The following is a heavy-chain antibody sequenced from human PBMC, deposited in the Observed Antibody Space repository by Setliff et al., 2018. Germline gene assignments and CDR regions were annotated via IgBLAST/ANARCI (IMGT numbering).Heavy chain of an antibody. Sequence: ASVKVSCKASGGTFINYAISWVRQAPGQGLEWMGGIIPIFGTANYAQKFQGRVTITADESTSTAYMELSSLRSEDTAVYYCAREDGTYYNFWSGYSTTPYYGMDVWGQGTTVTVSS. CDR3: AREDGTYYNFWSGYSTTPYYGMDV. CDR2: IIPIFGTA. V-gene: IGHV1-69*13. D-gene: IGHD3-3*01. CDR1: GGTFINYA. J-gene: IGHJ6*02.